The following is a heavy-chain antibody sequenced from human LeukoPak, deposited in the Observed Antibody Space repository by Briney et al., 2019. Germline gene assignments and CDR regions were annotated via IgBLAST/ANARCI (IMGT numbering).Heavy chain of an antibody. Sequence: GGSLRLSCAASGFTFDDYGMSWVRQAPGKGLEWVSGINWNGGSAGYADSVKGRFTISRDNAKNSLYLQMNSLRAEDTALYYCARAPYYSDSSGYRDWGQGTLVTVSS. CDR3: ARAPYYSDSSGYRD. V-gene: IGHV3-20*04. CDR1: GFTFDDYG. D-gene: IGHD3-22*01. CDR2: INWNGGSA. J-gene: IGHJ4*02.